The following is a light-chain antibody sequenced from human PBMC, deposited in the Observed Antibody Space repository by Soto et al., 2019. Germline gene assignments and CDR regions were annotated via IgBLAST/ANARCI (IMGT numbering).Light chain of an antibody. J-gene: IGKJ3*01. CDR3: QQYGSSPFA. V-gene: IGKV3-20*01. CDR2: AAS. Sequence: DIVLTQSPCTLSLSPGERATLSCRASQSVSSTYLAWYQQKPGQAPRLLIYAASNRDTGIPDRFSGSGSGTDFTLTISSLEPEDFAVYYCQQYGSSPFAFGPGTKVEI. CDR1: QSVSSTY.